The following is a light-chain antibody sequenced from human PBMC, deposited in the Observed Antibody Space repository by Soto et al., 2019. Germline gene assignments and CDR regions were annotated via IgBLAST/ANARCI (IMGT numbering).Light chain of an antibody. Sequence: EIVLTQSPGTLSLSPGERATLSCRASQSVSNSYLAWYQQKPGQAPRLLIYGASNRATGIPDRFSGSGSVTDFTLTISRLEPEDFAVYFCQQYGGSPRTFGQGTKVEIK. CDR2: GAS. CDR3: QQYGGSPRT. J-gene: IGKJ1*01. CDR1: QSVSNSY. V-gene: IGKV3-20*01.